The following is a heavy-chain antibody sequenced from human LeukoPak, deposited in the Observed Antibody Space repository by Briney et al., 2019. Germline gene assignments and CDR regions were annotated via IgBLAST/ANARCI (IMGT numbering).Heavy chain of an antibody. CDR2: KWYDGSNK. Sequence: SGGSLRLSCAASGFTFSSYGMHWVRQAAGKGLEWVAVKWYDGSNKYYADSVKGRFTISRDNSKNTLYLQMNSLRAEDTAVYYCASTHCSGGSCYPYYFDYWGQGTLVTVSS. CDR3: ASTHCSGGSCYPYYFDY. V-gene: IGHV3-33*01. D-gene: IGHD2-15*01. J-gene: IGHJ4*02. CDR1: GFTFSSYG.